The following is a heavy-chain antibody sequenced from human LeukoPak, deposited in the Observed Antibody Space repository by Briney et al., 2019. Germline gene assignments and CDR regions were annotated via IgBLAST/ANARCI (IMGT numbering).Heavy chain of an antibody. CDR2: INYSGSA. CDR3: ARHNYDDYVFDI. D-gene: IGHD4-17*01. J-gene: IGHJ3*02. V-gene: IGHV4-59*08. CDR1: GGSLSSYY. Sequence: SETLSLTCTVSGGSLSSYYFSWIRQSPGKGLEWIAYINYSGSASYNPSLKSRITMSIDTSKQFSLSLSSVTAADTAVYYCARHNYDDYVFDIWGQGTKVTVSS.